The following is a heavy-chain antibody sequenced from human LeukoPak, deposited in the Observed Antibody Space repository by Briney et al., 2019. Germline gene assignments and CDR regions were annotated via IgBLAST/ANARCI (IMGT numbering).Heavy chain of an antibody. D-gene: IGHD6-6*01. Sequence: GGSLRLSCAASGFTFSSYAMSWVRQVPGKGLEWVSAISGSGGSTYYADSVKGRFTISRDNSKNTLYLQMNSLRAEDTAVYYCARRARSSSPHPNDYWGQGTLVTVSS. CDR1: GFTFSSYA. CDR2: ISGSGGST. CDR3: ARRARSSSPHPNDY. V-gene: IGHV3-23*01. J-gene: IGHJ4*02.